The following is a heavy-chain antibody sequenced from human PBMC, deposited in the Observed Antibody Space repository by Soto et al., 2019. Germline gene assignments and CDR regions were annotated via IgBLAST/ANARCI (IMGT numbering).Heavy chain of an antibody. D-gene: IGHD3-10*01. CDR2: ISGSGGST. J-gene: IGHJ4*02. Sequence: GGSLRLSCAASGFTFSSYAMSWVRQAPGKGLEWVSAISGSGGSTYYADSVKGRFTISRDNSKNTLYLQMNSLRAEDTAVYYCAKDQPYYGSGSYYPFDYWGQGTLVTVS. CDR1: GFTFSSYA. CDR3: AKDQPYYGSGSYYPFDY. V-gene: IGHV3-23*01.